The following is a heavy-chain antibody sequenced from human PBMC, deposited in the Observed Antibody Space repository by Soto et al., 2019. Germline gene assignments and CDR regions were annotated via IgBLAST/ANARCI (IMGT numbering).Heavy chain of an antibody. CDR2: INAGNGNT. CDR1: GYTFTIYA. V-gene: IGHV1-3*01. Sequence: ASVKVPCTASGYTFTIYAMHWVRQAPGQRLEWMGWINAGNGNTKYSQKFQGRVTITRDTSASTAYMELSSLRSEDTAVYYCARVGHYYGSGTTYDYWGQGTLVTVSS. CDR3: ARVGHYYGSGTTYDY. D-gene: IGHD3-10*01. J-gene: IGHJ4*02.